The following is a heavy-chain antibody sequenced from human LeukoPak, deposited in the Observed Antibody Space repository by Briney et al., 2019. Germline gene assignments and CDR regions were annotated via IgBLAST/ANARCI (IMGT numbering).Heavy chain of an antibody. CDR2: IYYSGTT. CDR1: GDSISSDIYY. J-gene: IGHJ6*03. V-gene: IGHV4-39*01. CDR3: ARTNWHIVPPYYQYYMDV. Sequence: SETLSLTCTVSGDSISSDIYYWGWIRQPPGKGLEWIGNIYYSGTTYYNPSLKSRVTISVDTSKNQFSLKLSSVTAADTAVYYCARTNWHIVPPYYQYYMDVWGKGTTVTVSS. D-gene: IGHD1/OR15-1a*01.